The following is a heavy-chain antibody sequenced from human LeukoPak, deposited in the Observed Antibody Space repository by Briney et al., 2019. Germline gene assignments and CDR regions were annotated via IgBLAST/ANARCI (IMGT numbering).Heavy chain of an antibody. Sequence: ASVKVSCTASGGTFSSYAISWVRQATGQGLEWMGWMDPNSGNTGYAQKFQGRVTMTRNTSIRTAYMELSSLRSEDTAVYYCARTYYYDSADFRILYGMDVWGQGTTVTVSS. CDR1: GGTFSSYA. CDR2: MDPNSGNT. J-gene: IGHJ6*02. CDR3: ARTYYYDSADFRILYGMDV. D-gene: IGHD3-22*01. V-gene: IGHV1-8*02.